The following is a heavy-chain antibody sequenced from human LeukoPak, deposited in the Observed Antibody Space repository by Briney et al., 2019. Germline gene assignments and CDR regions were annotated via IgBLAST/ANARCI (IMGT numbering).Heavy chain of an antibody. CDR3: ARVWFGEPQRGFDY. CDR1: GFTFSSYE. V-gene: IGHV3-48*03. D-gene: IGHD3-10*01. CDR2: ISSSGSTI. J-gene: IGHJ4*02. Sequence: GGSLRLSCAAFGFTFSSYEMNWVRQAPGKGLEWVSYISSSGSTIYYADSVKGRFTISRDNAKNSLYLQMNSLRAEDTAVYYCARVWFGEPQRGFDYWGQGTLVTVSS.